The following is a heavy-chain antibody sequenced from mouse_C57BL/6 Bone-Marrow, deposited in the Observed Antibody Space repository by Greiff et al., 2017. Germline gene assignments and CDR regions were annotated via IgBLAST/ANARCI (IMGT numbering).Heavy chain of an antibody. CDR2: IYPGDGDT. CDR1: GYAFSSYW. CDR3: ARGIITTMPRYYFDY. J-gene: IGHJ2*01. V-gene: IGHV1-80*01. Sequence: QVQLKESGAELVKPGASVKISCKASGYAFSSYWMNWVKQRPGKGLEWIGQIYPGDGDTNYNGKFKGKATLTADKSSSTAYMQLSSLTSEDSAVYFCARGIITTMPRYYFDYGGQGTTVTVSS. D-gene: IGHD1-2*01.